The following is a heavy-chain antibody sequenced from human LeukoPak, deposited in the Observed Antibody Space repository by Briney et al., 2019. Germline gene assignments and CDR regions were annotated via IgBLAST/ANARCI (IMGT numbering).Heavy chain of an antibody. J-gene: IGHJ5*02. CDR2: IYYTGIT. CDR1: GGSISGYY. V-gene: IGHV4-59*01. CDR3: ARLHSSRAEEFDP. Sequence: PSETLSLTCTVSGGSISGYYWSWIRQSPGKGLEWIGYIYYTGITAYNPSPGSRVTISVDRSNNQFYLRLTSVTAADTAVYYCARLHSSRAEEFDPWGQGTLVTVSS.